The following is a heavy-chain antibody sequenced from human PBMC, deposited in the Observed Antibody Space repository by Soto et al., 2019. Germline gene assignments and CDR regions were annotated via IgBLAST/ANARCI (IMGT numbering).Heavy chain of an antibody. CDR2: VNDTGTT. J-gene: IGHJ4*02. V-gene: IGHV4-39*01. D-gene: IGHD6-6*01. Sequence: QLQLQESGPGLVKPSETLSLTCAVSGGSVSSGGNYWGWIRQSPGKGLEWIGSVNDTGTTHYNTSLRSRVTISVDTSKNQFSLNVNSVTAADTAVYYCARGLSSPSAAGVWGQGTLVTVSS. CDR1: GGSVSSGGNY. CDR3: ARGLSSPSAAGV.